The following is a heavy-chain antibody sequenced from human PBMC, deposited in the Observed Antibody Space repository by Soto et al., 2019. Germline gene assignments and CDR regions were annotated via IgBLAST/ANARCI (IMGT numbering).Heavy chain of an antibody. CDR2: VYYSGST. CDR3: ARHSGVVHPGLQY. CDR1: GDSIRSSNYY. D-gene: IGHD1-1*01. V-gene: IGHV4-39*01. Sequence: SETLSLTCSVSGDSIRSSNYYWGWIRQPPGKGLEWIGSVYYSGSTYYNPSLNSRVTISVDTSRNQFSLKLSSMTAADTAVYYCARHSGVVHPGLQYWGQGTLVTVSS. J-gene: IGHJ1*01.